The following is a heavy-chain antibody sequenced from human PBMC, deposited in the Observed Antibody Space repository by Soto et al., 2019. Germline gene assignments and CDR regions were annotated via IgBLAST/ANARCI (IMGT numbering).Heavy chain of an antibody. V-gene: IGHV1-69*13. J-gene: IGHJ6*02. CDR2: IIPIFGTA. CDR3: APRGDYDFRRGYSYGMDV. CDR1: GGTFSSYS. D-gene: IGHD3-3*01. Sequence: ASVKVSSKASGGTFSSYSISGVRQAPGKGLEWVGGIIPIFGTAHYAQKFQGRVTITADESTSTAYMELSSLRSEATAVHSRAPRGDYDFRRGYSYGMDVWGQGPTVTVS.